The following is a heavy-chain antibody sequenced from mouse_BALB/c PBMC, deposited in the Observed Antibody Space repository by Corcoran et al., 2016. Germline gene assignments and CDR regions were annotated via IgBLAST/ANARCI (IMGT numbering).Heavy chain of an antibody. J-gene: IGHJ2*01. Sequence: DVQLQESGPVLVKPSQSLSLTCSVTGYSITSGYYWNWIRQFPGNKLEWMGYISYDGSNNYNPSLKNRISITRDTSKNQFFLKLNSVTTEDTATYYCARDSSGYFDYWGQGTTLTVSS. D-gene: IGHD3-1*01. CDR3: ARDSSGYFDY. CDR1: GYSITSGYY. CDR2: ISYDGSN. V-gene: IGHV3-6*02.